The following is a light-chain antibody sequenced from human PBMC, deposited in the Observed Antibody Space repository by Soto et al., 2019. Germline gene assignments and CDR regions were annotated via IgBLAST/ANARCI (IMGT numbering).Light chain of an antibody. Sequence: TQSPSSLSASTGDRVTITCRASQGISSYLAWYQQKPGQAPRLLIYDASNRATGIPARFSGSGSGTGFTITILNREPEDFAVYYCKQRSNGPLTFGGGTKLDIE. CDR3: KQRSNGPLT. J-gene: IGKJ4*01. V-gene: IGKV3-11*01. CDR1: QGISSY. CDR2: DAS.